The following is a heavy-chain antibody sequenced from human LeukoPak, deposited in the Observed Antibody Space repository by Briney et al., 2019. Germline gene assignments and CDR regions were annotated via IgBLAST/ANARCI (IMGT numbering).Heavy chain of an antibody. CDR3: ARDDYSNSLFDS. CDR2: IYYSGST. D-gene: IGHD4-11*01. CDR1: GGSISSYY. J-gene: IGHJ4*02. V-gene: IGHV4-59*01. Sequence: SETLSLTCTVSGGSISSYYWSWIRQPPGKGLEWIGYIYYSGSTSYNPSLKSRVTISVDTSKNQFSLKLSSVTAADTAVYYCARDDYSNSLFDSWGQGTLVTVSS.